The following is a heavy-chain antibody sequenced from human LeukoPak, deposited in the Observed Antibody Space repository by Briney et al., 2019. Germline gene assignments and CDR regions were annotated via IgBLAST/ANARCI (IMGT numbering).Heavy chain of an antibody. D-gene: IGHD1-7*01. CDR2: INHSGST. Sequence: KPSETLSLTCAVYGGSFSGYYWSWIRQPPGKGLEWIGEINHSGSTNYNPSLKSRVTISVDTSKNQFSLKLSSVTAADTAVYYCARFTGFSTGTTFQHYFDYWGQGTLVTVSS. CDR3: ARFTGFSTGTTFQHYFDY. CDR1: GGSFSGYY. V-gene: IGHV4-34*01. J-gene: IGHJ4*02.